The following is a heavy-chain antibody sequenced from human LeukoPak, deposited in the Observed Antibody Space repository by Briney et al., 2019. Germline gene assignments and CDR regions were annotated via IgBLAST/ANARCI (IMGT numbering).Heavy chain of an antibody. D-gene: IGHD4-17*01. CDR1: GLTLSREG. CDR3: ARDIGGLDGDGLDY. CDR2: ISSDENNK. V-gene: IGHV3-30*03. J-gene: IGHJ4*02. Sequence: GRSLRLSCVASGLTLSREGLHWVRQAPGKGLEGVAVISSDENNKYYANSVKGRFAISRDNSKNTLYLQMDSLRPEDTAVYYCARDIGGLDGDGLDYWGQGTLVTVSS.